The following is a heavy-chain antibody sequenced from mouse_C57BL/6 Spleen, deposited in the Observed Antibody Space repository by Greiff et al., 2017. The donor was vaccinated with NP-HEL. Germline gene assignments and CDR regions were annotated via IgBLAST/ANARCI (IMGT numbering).Heavy chain of an antibody. Sequence: QVQLKQSGPELVKPGASVKISCKASGYAFSSSWMNWVKQRPGKGLEWIGRIYPGDGDTNYNGKFKGKATLTADKSSSTAYMQLSSLTSEDSAVYFCARSGYDEGYAMDYWGQGTSVTVSS. J-gene: IGHJ4*01. D-gene: IGHD2-2*01. CDR3: ARSGYDEGYAMDY. CDR2: IYPGDGDT. V-gene: IGHV1-82*01. CDR1: GYAFSSSW.